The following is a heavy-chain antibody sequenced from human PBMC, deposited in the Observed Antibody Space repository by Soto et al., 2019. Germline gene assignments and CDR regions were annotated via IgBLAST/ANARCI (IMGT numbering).Heavy chain of an antibody. CDR1: GGTFSSYG. J-gene: IGHJ4*02. CDR2: IIPMFGTA. CDR3: ARDRGRRYYDRSGYSHSAY. V-gene: IGHV1-69*01. Sequence: QVQLVQSGAEVKKPGSSVKVSCKASGGTFSSYGISWVRQAPGQGLEWMGGIIPMFGTANYAQKFQGRVTITADESTSTGYMEMSRLRYEDTAVYYCARDRGRRYYDRSGYSHSAYWGQGTLVTVSS. D-gene: IGHD3-22*01.